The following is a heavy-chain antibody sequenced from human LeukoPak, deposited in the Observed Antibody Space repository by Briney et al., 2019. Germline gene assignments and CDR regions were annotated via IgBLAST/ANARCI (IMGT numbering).Heavy chain of an antibody. CDR2: IYYSGST. V-gene: IGHV4-39*01. CDR1: GGSISSSSYY. Sequence: KPSETLSLTCTVSGGSISSSSYYWGWIRQPPGKGLEWIGSIYYSGSTYYNPSLKSRVTISVDTSKNQFSLKLSSVTAADTAVYYCAARSNRDGYILHDYWGQGTLVTVSS. CDR3: AARSNRDGYILHDY. J-gene: IGHJ4*02. D-gene: IGHD5-24*01.